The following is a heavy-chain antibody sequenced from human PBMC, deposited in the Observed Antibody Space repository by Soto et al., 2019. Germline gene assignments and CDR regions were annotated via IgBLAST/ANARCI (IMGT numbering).Heavy chain of an antibody. CDR1: GFTFSSYG. D-gene: IGHD6-19*01. Sequence: GGSLRLSCAASGFTFSSYGMHWVRQAPGKGLEWVAVIWYDGSNKYYAESVKGRFTISRDNSKNTLYLQMNSLRAEDTAVYYCARDSHVGSGWQLTADYWGAGTLVTVS. CDR3: ARDSHVGSGWQLTADY. V-gene: IGHV3-33*01. J-gene: IGHJ4*02. CDR2: IWYDGSNK.